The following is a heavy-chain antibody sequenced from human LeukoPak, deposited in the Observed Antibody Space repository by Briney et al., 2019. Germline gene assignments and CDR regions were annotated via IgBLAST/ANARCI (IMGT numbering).Heavy chain of an antibody. CDR3: ARGVIIRGRLDP. CDR2: IKQDGSEK. Sequence: GGSLRLSCAASGFIFSNYWMSWVRQAPGKGLEWVANIKQDGSEKYYVDSVKGRFTISRDNAKNSLYLQMSSLRAEDTAVYYCARGVIIRGRLDPWGQGTLVTASS. CDR1: GFIFSNYW. D-gene: IGHD3-16*02. J-gene: IGHJ5*02. V-gene: IGHV3-7*01.